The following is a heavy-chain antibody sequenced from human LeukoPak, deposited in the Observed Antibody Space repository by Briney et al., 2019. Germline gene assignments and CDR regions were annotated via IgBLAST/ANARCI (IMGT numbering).Heavy chain of an antibody. J-gene: IGHJ4*02. CDR1: GYTFTGYY. CDR3: ARVLMRAYILTGYYRPPFFDY. Sequence: ASVKVSCKASGYTFTGYYMHWVRQAPGQGLEWMGWINPNSGGTNYAQKSQGRVTMTRDTSISTAYMELSRLRSDDTAVYYCARVLMRAYILTGYYRPPFFDYWGQGTLVTVSS. V-gene: IGHV1-2*02. D-gene: IGHD3-9*01. CDR2: INPNSGGT.